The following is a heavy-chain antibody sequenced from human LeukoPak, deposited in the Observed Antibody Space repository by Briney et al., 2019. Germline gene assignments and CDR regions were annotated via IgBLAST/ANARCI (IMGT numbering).Heavy chain of an antibody. D-gene: IGHD6-13*01. CDR3: ARGHIAAAGADY. V-gene: IGHV1-8*01. CDR1: GYTFTSYD. CDR2: MNPNSGNT. J-gene: IGHJ4*02. Sequence: ASVKVSCKASGYTFTSYDINWVRQATGQGLEWMGWMNPNSGNTGYAQKFQGRVTMTRNTSISTAYMELSSLRSEDTAVYYCARGHIAAAGADYWGQGTLVTVSP.